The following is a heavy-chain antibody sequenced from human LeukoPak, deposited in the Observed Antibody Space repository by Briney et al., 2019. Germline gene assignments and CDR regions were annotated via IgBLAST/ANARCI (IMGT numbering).Heavy chain of an antibody. J-gene: IGHJ4*02. V-gene: IGHV3-74*01. Sequence: GGSLRLSCAASGFTFSSYAMSWVRQAPGKGLVWVSRISSDGRSTYYADSVKGRFTVSRDNAKNTVYLQMNSLRAEDTAVYYCGGGGYLLDYWGQGTLVTVSS. D-gene: IGHD1-26*01. CDR2: ISSDGRST. CDR1: GFTFSSYA. CDR3: GGGGYLLDY.